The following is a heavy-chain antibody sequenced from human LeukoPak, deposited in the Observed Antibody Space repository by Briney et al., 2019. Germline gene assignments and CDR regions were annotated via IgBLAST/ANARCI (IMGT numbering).Heavy chain of an antibody. Sequence: SETLFLTCTVSGGSISSYYWSWIRQPPGKGLEWIGYIYYSGSTNYNPSLKSRVTISVDTSKNQFSLKLSSVTAADTAVYYCARLDLLRRGGSDYWGQGTLVTVPS. J-gene: IGHJ4*02. V-gene: IGHV4-59*01. CDR3: ARLDLLRRGGSDY. CDR1: GGSISSYY. D-gene: IGHD3-16*01. CDR2: IYYSGST.